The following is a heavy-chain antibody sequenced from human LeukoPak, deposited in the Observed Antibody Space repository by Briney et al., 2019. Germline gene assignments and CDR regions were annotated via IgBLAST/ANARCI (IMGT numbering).Heavy chain of an antibody. Sequence: GGSLRLSCAASGFTFSSYWMSWVRQAPGKGLEWVANIKQDGSEKYYVDSVKGRFTISRDNAKNSLYLQMNSLRAEDTAVYYCAREGGCSSTSCYYYFDYWGQGTLVTVSS. J-gene: IGHJ4*02. V-gene: IGHV3-7*01. CDR1: GFTFSSYW. CDR2: IKQDGSEK. D-gene: IGHD2-2*01. CDR3: AREGGCSSTSCYYYFDY.